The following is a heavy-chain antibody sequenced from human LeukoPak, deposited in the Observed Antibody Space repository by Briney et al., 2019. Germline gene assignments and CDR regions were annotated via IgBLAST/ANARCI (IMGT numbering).Heavy chain of an antibody. J-gene: IGHJ6*02. Sequence: ASVKVSCKASEYTLTDHYVHWVRQAPGQGREWMGRINPKSADTTYTQKFQGRVTMTRDTAINLVYMELSRLTSDDTAVYYCAGEADTSDSGDHYGMDVWGQGTTVTVTS. CDR1: EYTLTDHY. CDR3: AGEADTSDSGDHYGMDV. V-gene: IGHV1-2*06. D-gene: IGHD6-19*01. CDR2: INPKSADT.